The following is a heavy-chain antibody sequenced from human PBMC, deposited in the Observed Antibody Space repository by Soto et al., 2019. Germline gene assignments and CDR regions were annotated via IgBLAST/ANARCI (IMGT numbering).Heavy chain of an antibody. CDR2: ISSDGSST. V-gene: IGHV3-74*01. CDR1: GFTFSNYW. Sequence: EVQLVESGGGLVQPGGSLRLSCAASGFTFSNYWMHWVRQVPRKGLVWVSRISSDGSSTSYADSVKGRFIISRDNAKNTLYLQVNSLRAEDTAVYYCARGTVMDHDFGEHWGQGTLVAVSS. J-gene: IGHJ4*02. CDR3: ARGTVMDHDFGEH. D-gene: IGHD4-17*01.